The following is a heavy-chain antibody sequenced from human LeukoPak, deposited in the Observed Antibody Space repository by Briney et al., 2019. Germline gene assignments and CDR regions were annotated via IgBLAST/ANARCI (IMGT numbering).Heavy chain of an antibody. Sequence: SETLSLTCAVYGGSFSGYYWSWIRQPPGKGLEWIGEINHSGSTNYNPSLKSRVTISVDTSKNQFSLKLSSVTVADTAVYYCARQILNCSSTSCYASDFDYWGQGTLVTVSS. V-gene: IGHV4-34*01. D-gene: IGHD2-2*01. CDR2: INHSGST. J-gene: IGHJ4*02. CDR1: GGSFSGYY. CDR3: ARQILNCSSTSCYASDFDY.